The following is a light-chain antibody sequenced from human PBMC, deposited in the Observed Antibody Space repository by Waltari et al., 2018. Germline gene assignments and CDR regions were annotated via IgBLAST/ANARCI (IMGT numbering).Light chain of an antibody. CDR1: SDDIGAYSY. Sequence: QSALTQPASVSGSPGQSITISCTGTSDDIGAYSYVTWYHQRPGKVPKPLIYDLTERPYGVSNRFSGSKSGSTASLTVSGLQAEDEGLFYCSAYTSRGTLKFGGGTRVTVL. CDR2: DLT. J-gene: IGLJ2*01. CDR3: SAYTSRGTLK. V-gene: IGLV2-14*03.